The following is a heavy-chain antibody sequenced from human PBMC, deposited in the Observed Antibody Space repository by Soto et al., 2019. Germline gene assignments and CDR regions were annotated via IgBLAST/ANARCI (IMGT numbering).Heavy chain of an antibody. Sequence: SETLSLTCTVSGGSTSSYYWSWIRQPPGKGLEWIASIHYSGRTNYNPSLKSRVTVSVDTSKNQFSLKLSSVTAADTAVYYCARRYGSAIDYWGQGTLVTVSS. J-gene: IGHJ4*02. D-gene: IGHD1-26*01. CDR2: IHYSGRT. CDR3: ARRYGSAIDY. V-gene: IGHV4-59*08. CDR1: GGSTSSYY.